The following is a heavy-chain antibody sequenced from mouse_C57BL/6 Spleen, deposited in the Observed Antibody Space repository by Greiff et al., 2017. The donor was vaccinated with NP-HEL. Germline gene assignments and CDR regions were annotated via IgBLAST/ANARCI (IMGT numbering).Heavy chain of an antibody. CDR1: GYTFTSYW. Sequence: QVQLQQPGAELVRPGSSVKLSCKASGYTFTSYWMDWVKQRPGQGLEWIGNIYPSDSETHYNQKFKDKATLTVDKSSSTAYMQLSSLTSEDSAVYYCARTTTGTDYWGQGTTLTVSS. D-gene: IGHD4-1*02. V-gene: IGHV1-61*01. CDR2: IYPSDSET. J-gene: IGHJ2*01. CDR3: ARTTTGTDY.